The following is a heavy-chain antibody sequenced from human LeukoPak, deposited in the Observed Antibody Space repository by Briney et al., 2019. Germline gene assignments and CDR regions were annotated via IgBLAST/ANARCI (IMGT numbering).Heavy chain of an antibody. CDR2: IDPSDSYT. CDR1: GYNFTSSW. Sequence: GESLTISCKGSGYNFTSSWISWVRQMPGKGLEWMGRIDPSDSYTNYSPSFQGHVTISADKSISTAYLQWSSLKASDTAIYYCARRPGNSGRIDYWGQGTLVTVSS. V-gene: IGHV5-10-1*01. CDR3: ARRPGNSGRIDY. J-gene: IGHJ4*02. D-gene: IGHD6-19*01.